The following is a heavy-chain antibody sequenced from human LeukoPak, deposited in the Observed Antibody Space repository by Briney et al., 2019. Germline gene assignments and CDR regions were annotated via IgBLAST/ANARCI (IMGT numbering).Heavy chain of an antibody. CDR1: GGSISSYY. D-gene: IGHD1-26*01. J-gene: IGHJ3*02. V-gene: IGHV4-59*01. CDR2: IYYSGST. CDR3: ARYIVSYPHDAFDI. Sequence: SETLSLTCTVSGGSISSYYWSWIRQPPGEGLEWIGYIYYSGSTSYNPSLKSRVTISVDTSKKQFSLKLSSVTAADTAFYYCARYIVSYPHDAFDIWGQGTMVTASS.